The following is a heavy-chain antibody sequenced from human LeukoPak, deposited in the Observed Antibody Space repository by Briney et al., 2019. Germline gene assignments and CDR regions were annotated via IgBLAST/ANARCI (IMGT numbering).Heavy chain of an antibody. V-gene: IGHV4-39*01. D-gene: IGHD2-2*01. J-gene: IGHJ4*02. CDR1: GGSISSSSYY. Sequence: PSETLSLTCTVSGGSISSSSYYWGWIRQPPGKGLEWIGSIYYSGSTYYNPSLKSRVTISVDTSKNQFSLKLSSVTAADTAVYYCARRSNIYCSSTSCYDDDYWGQGTLVTVSS. CDR2: IYYSGST. CDR3: ARRSNIYCSSTSCYDDDY.